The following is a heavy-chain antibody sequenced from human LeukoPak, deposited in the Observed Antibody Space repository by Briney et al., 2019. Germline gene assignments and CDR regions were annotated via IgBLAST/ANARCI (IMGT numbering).Heavy chain of an antibody. Sequence: GGSLRLSCAASGFTFSSYSMNCVPQAPGKGLEWVSSISSNSSYIYYADSVKGRFTISRDNAKKSLYLQMNSLRAEDTAVYYCARGYSSSPNWFDPGGQGTLVTVSS. CDR2: ISSNSSYI. J-gene: IGHJ5*02. V-gene: IGHV3-21*01. D-gene: IGHD6-13*01. CDR3: ARGYSSSPNWFDP. CDR1: GFTFSSYS.